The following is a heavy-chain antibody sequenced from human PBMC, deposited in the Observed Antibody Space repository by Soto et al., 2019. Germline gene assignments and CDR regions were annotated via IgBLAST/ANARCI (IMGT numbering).Heavy chain of an antibody. CDR1: GFTFSSYG. Sequence: QVQLVESGGGVVQPGRSLRLSCEASGFTFSSYGMHWVRQAPGKGLEWVAVISYDGSNKYYADSVKGRFTISRDNSKNTLYLQMNSLRAEDTAVYYCAKAGGLDFWSGYFDYWGQGTLVTVSS. D-gene: IGHD3-3*01. CDR3: AKAGGLDFWSGYFDY. CDR2: ISYDGSNK. J-gene: IGHJ4*02. V-gene: IGHV3-30*18.